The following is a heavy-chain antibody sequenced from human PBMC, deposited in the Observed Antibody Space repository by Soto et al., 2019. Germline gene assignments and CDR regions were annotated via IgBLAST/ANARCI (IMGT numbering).Heavy chain of an antibody. Sequence: PGGSLRLSCAASGFTFSISWMSWVRQAPGKGLEWVANIKQDGSEKYYVDSVKGRFTISRDNAKNSLYPQMNSLRAEDTAVYYCARDRTRPSVWGQGTLVTVSS. J-gene: IGHJ4*02. CDR2: IKQDGSEK. CDR3: ARDRTRPSV. CDR1: GFTFSISW. V-gene: IGHV3-7*05.